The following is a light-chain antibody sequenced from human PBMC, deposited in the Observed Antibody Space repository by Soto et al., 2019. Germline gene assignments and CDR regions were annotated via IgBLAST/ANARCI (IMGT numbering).Light chain of an antibody. V-gene: IGLV8-61*01. J-gene: IGLJ2*01. CDR3: ALYVGTGTVV. CDR1: SGLDLTSYY. Sequence: QTVVSQEPSFSVSPGGTVTLTCGLTSGLDLTSYYPTWYQQTPGQAPRTLIYSTNIRSSGVPDRFSGSILGNKAALTITGAQADDESDYYCALYVGTGTVVFGGGTQLTVL. CDR2: STN.